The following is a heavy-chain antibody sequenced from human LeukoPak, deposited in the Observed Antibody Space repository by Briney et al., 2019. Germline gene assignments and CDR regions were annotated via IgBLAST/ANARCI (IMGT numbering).Heavy chain of an antibody. CDR1: GFTFSSYW. D-gene: IGHD2-15*01. CDR3: ARDRSRYGVVAATLATPFDP. CDR2: IKQDGSEK. Sequence: GGSLRLSCAASGFTFSSYWMSWVRQAPGKGLEWVANIKQDGSEKYYVDSVKGRFTISRDNAKNSLYLQMNSLRAEDTAVYYCARDRSRYGVVAATLATPFDPWGQGTLVTVSS. J-gene: IGHJ5*02. V-gene: IGHV3-7*01.